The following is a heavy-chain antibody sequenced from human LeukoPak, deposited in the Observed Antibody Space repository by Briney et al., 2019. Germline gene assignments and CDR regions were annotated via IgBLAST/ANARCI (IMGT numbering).Heavy chain of an antibody. D-gene: IGHD1-14*01. CDR1: GFTFSSYG. J-gene: IGHJ6*03. Sequence: PGRSLRLSCAASGFTFSSYGIHWVRLAPGKGLEWVAVISDDGTRKYYADSVQGRFTISRDNSKNTLYLQMNSLRAEDTAVYYCANSPPDRHGYYYMDVWGKGTTVTVSS. CDR2: ISDDGTRK. CDR3: ANSPPDRHGYYYMDV. V-gene: IGHV3-30*18.